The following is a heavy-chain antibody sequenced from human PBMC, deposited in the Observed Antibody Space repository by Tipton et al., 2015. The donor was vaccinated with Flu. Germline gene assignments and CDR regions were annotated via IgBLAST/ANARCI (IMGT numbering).Heavy chain of an antibody. D-gene: IGHD6-13*01. J-gene: IGHJ4*02. CDR3: AKDRSGSWTFDY. CDR2: IQYDGSNI. V-gene: IGHV3-30*18. CDR1: GFTFSSYA. Sequence: VQLVQSGGGVVQPGRSLRLSCAASGFTFSSYAMHWVRQAPGKGLEWVAVIQYDGSNIRYADSVKGRFTISRDNSKKTLYLQMNSLRGEDTGVYYCAKDRSGSWTFDYCGQGSLVTVSS.